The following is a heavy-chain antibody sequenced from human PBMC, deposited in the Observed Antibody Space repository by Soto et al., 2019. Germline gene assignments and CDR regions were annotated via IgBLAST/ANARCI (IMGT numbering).Heavy chain of an antibody. Sequence: GESLKISCKGSGYSFTSYWIGWVRQMPGKGLEWMGIIYPGDSDTRYSPSFQGQVTISADKSINTAYLQWSSLKASDPAMYYCARDYCSGNTCYEFDYWGQGILVTVSS. CDR3: ARDYCSGNTCYEFDY. CDR1: GYSFTSYW. D-gene: IGHD2-15*01. V-gene: IGHV5-51*01. CDR2: IYPGDSDT. J-gene: IGHJ4*02.